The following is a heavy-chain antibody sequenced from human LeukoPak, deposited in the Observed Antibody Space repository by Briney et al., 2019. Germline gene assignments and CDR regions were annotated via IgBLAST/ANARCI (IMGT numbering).Heavy chain of an antibody. D-gene: IGHD5-24*01. CDR2: ISSSSSYT. J-gene: IGHJ4*02. CDR1: GFTFSSYS. CDR3: ARERDGYNPFDY. Sequence: GGSLRLPCAASGFTFSSYSMNWVRQAPGKGLEWVSYISSSSSYTNYADSVKGRFTISRDNAKNSLYLQMNSLRAEDTAVYYCARERDGYNPFDYWGQGTLVTVSS. V-gene: IGHV3-21*01.